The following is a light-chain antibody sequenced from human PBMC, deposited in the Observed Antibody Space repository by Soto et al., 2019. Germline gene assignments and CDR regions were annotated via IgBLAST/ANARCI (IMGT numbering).Light chain of an antibody. J-gene: IGLJ3*02. CDR2: STN. Sequence: QTVVTQEPSFSVSPGRTVTLTCGLSSASVSTSYYPSWFQQTPGQAPRTLIHSTNTRSSGVPDRFSGSILGNKAALTITGAQADDESDYYCILYMGSGIGVFGGGTQLTVL. CDR1: SASVSTSYY. CDR3: ILYMGSGIGV. V-gene: IGLV8-61*01.